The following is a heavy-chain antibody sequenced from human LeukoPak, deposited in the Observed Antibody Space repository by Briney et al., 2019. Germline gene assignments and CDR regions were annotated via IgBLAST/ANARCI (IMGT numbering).Heavy chain of an antibody. V-gene: IGHV4-59*01. CDR3: ALERHRRAFDY. Sequence: KPSETLSLTCTVSGGPISSYYWSWIRQPPGKGLEWIGYIYYSGSTNYNPSLKSRVTISVDTSKNQFSLKLSSVTAADTAVYYCALERHRRAFDYWGQGTLVTVSS. J-gene: IGHJ4*02. D-gene: IGHD1-1*01. CDR2: IYYSGST. CDR1: GGPISSYY.